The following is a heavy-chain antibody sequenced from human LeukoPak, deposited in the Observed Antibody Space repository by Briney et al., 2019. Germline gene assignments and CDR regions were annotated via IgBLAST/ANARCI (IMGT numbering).Heavy chain of an antibody. CDR3: ASVVCQWSGGIENYFDH. D-gene: IGHD3-3*01. J-gene: IGHJ4*02. Sequence: SETLSLTCTVSGGSISSYYWSWIRQPPGKGLEWIGYIYYSGGTNYYASLERRRIISVDTSKNQFSLQLSSVIAAETAVYYCASVVCQWSGGIENYFDHWGRGTLVTVSS. CDR2: IYYSGGT. CDR1: GGSISSYY. V-gene: IGHV4-59*01.